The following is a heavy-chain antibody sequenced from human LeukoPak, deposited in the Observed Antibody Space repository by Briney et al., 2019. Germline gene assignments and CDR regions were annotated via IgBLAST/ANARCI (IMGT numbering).Heavy chain of an antibody. J-gene: IGHJ4*02. CDR2: VGGGGDDP. CDR1: GFTFSHYA. Sequence: DPGGSLRLSCAASGFTFSHYAMSWVRQAPGKGLEWVSSVGGGGDDPYYADSVKGRFTIYRDNSRDTLFLQMNSVRVEDTGVYFCAKDAIPRNSLWDYFDSLGQGTLVTVSS. D-gene: IGHD1-7*01. V-gene: IGHV3-23*01. CDR3: AKDAIPRNSLWDYFDS.